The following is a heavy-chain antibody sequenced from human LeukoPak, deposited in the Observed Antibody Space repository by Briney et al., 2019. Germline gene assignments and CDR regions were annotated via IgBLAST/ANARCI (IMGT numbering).Heavy chain of an antibody. CDR3: AKGDSSGYYYYFDY. CDR2: ISWNSGSI. CDR1: GFTFDDYA. Sequence: PTGGSLRLSCAASGFTFDDYAMHWVRQAPGKGLEWVSGISWNSGSIGYADSVKGRFTISRDNAKNSLYLQMNSLRAEDTALYYCAKGDSSGYYYYFDYWGQGTLVTVSS. D-gene: IGHD3-22*01. J-gene: IGHJ4*02. V-gene: IGHV3-9*01.